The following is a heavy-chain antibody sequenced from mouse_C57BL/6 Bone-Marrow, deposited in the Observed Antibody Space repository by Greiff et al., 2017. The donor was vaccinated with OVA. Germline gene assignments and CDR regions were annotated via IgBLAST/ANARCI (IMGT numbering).Heavy chain of an antibody. CDR2: FHPYNDDT. Sequence: QVQLKQSGAELVKPGASVKMSCKASGYTFTTYPIEWMKQTHGKSLEWIGNFHPYNDDTKYNEKFKGKATLTVEKSSSTVYLELSRLTSDDSAVYYCARGGLYYGSSYWYFDVWGTGTTVTVSS. CDR1: GYTFTTYP. CDR3: ARGGLYYGSSYWYFDV. V-gene: IGHV1-47*01. J-gene: IGHJ1*03. D-gene: IGHD1-1*01.